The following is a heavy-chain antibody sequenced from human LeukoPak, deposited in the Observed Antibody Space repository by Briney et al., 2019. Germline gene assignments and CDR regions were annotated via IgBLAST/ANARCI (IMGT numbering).Heavy chain of an antibody. CDR2: ISTHNGNR. CDR3: ARQTYDGYGGIRRGDDAFDV. D-gene: IGHD2-15*01. CDR1: GYTFTSYG. J-gene: IGHJ3*01. Sequence: ASVKVSCKASGYTFTSYGISWVRHAPGQGLEWMAWISTHNGNRDYAQNFQARVTMTTDTSTSTTYMELRSLRSDDTAMYLSARQTYDGYGGIRRGDDAFDVWGQGTMVTVSS. V-gene: IGHV1-18*01.